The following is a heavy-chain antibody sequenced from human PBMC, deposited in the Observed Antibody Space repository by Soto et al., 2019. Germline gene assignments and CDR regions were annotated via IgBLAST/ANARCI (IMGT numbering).Heavy chain of an antibody. CDR2: IYYSGST. D-gene: IGHD3-10*01. CDR3: ARVRRITGDGAGWFDP. J-gene: IGHJ5*02. V-gene: IGHV4-39*01. Sequence: SETLSLICTVSGGSISNSNFYWGWIRQPPGKGLEWIGSIYYSGSTYYTPSLKSRVTISVDTSKNQFSLKLTSVTAPDTAVYYCARVRRITGDGAGWFDPWGQGTLVTVSS. CDR1: GGSISNSNFY.